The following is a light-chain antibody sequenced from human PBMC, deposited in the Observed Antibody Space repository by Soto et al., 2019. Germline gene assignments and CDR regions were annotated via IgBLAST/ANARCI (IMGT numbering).Light chain of an antibody. V-gene: IGLV2-23*01. Sequence: QSALTQPASVSGSPGQSITISCTGTSSTVGGFNVVSWYQQHPGKAPKVIIYEGIKRTSGVSNRFSGSNSGSTASLTISGLQAEDEADYYCCSYVGATTYVFGTGTKLTVL. CDR2: EGI. CDR1: SSTVGGFNV. CDR3: CSYVGATTYV. J-gene: IGLJ1*01.